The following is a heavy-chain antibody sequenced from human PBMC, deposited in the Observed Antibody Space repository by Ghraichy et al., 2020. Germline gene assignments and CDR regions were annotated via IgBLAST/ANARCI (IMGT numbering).Heavy chain of an antibody. Sequence: SGPTLVKPTQTLTLTCTFSGFSLTTSGVGVGWIRQPPGKALEWLALIYLDDDKRYSPSLKSRLTITKDTSKNQVILTVTNLEPVDTATYYCAHRSITSWTCAHWGQGTPVTVSS. V-gene: IGHV2-5*02. J-gene: IGHJ4*02. D-gene: IGHD3/OR15-3a*01. CDR2: IYLDDDK. CDR1: GFSLTTSGVG. CDR3: AHRSITSWTCAH.